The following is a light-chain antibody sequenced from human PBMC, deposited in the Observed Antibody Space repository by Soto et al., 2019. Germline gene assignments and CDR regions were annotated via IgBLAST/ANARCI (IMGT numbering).Light chain of an antibody. CDR1: QTISSW. Sequence: DIQMTQSPSTLSGSVGDRVTITCRARQTISSWLAWYQQKPGKAPKLLIYKASTLKSGVPSRFSGSGSGTEFTLTISSLQPDDFAVYYCQQYGSSPMYTFGQGTKLEIK. CDR2: KAS. J-gene: IGKJ2*01. CDR3: QQYGSSPMYT. V-gene: IGKV1-5*03.